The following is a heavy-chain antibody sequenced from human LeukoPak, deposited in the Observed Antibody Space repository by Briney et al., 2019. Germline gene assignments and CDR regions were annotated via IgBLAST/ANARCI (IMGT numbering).Heavy chain of an antibody. Sequence: GGSLRLSCEASGFTFSGYWMHWVRHAPGKGLVWVSRMSSDSTRSSHADSVKGRFTISRDNAKKMVYLQMNSLRVEDSAVYYCAAGPSSNGHQLPYWGQGTLVTVSS. CDR3: AAGPSSNGHQLPY. CDR2: MSSDSTRS. J-gene: IGHJ4*02. V-gene: IGHV3-74*01. D-gene: IGHD4-11*01. CDR1: GFTFSGYW.